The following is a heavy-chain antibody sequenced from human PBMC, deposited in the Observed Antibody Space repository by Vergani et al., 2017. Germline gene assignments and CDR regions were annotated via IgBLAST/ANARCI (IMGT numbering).Heavy chain of an antibody. V-gene: IGHV3-23*01. CDR3: AKDYNFWSGQGAFDI. CDR1: GFTFSNYA. J-gene: IGHJ3*02. D-gene: IGHD3-3*01. CDR2: ISGSAGGT. Sequence: EVQLLESGGGLVQPGGSLRLSCAASGFTFSNYAMNWVRQAPGKGLEGVSGISGSAGGTYYTGSGKGRFTSSRDNSKNTLYLQMNSLRVEDTAIYYCAKDYNFWSGQGAFDIWGQGTMVTVSS.